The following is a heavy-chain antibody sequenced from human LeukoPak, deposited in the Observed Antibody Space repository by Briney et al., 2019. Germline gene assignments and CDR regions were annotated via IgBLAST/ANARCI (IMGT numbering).Heavy chain of an antibody. D-gene: IGHD3-22*01. CDR2: VSYSGST. CDR1: GGSIGSSNYY. CDR3: ALTPRYYYDSSV. J-gene: IGHJ4*02. Sequence: MSSETLSLTCTVSGGSIGSSNYYWDWIRQPPGKGLEWIGTVSYSGSTSYNPSLRSRVTISVDTSKNQFSLKLTSVTAADTAVYYCALTPRYYYDSSVWGQGTLVTVSS. V-gene: IGHV4-39*07.